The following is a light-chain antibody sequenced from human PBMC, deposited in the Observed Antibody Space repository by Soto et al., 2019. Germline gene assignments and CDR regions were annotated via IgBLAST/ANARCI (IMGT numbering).Light chain of an antibody. V-gene: IGLV2-8*01. CDR1: SSDVGGYKY. J-gene: IGLJ1*01. Sequence: ARTQPPAAAGSPGQAVTISCTGTSSDVGGYKYVSWYQQHPGKAPQLMIYEVNKRPSGVPDRFSGSKSGNTASLTVSGLQAEDEADYSCSSYAGGINLEVFGTRTKVTVL. CDR3: SSYAGGINLEV. CDR2: EVN.